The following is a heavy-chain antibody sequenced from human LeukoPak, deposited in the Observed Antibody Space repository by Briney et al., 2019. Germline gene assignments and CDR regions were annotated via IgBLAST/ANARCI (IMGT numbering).Heavy chain of an antibody. CDR1: GGSISSGDYY. CDR2: INHSGST. J-gene: IGHJ3*02. CDR3: ARLSLDFVVVPAAIGAFDI. D-gene: IGHD2-2*03. Sequence: SETLSLTCTVSGGSISSGDYYWSWIRQPPGKGLEWIGEINHSGSTNYNPSLKSRVTISVDTSKNQFSLKLSSVTAADTAVYYCARLSLDFVVVPAAIGAFDIWGQGTMVTVSS. V-gene: IGHV4-39*07.